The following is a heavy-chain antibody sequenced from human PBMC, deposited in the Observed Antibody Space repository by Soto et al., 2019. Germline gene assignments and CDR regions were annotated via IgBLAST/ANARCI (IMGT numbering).Heavy chain of an antibody. CDR1: GFTFSSYA. CDR2: ITGSGDST. J-gene: IGHJ4*02. D-gene: IGHD3-3*01. Sequence: EVQLLESGGGLVQPGGSLRLSCAASGFTFSSYAMSWVRQAPGKGLEWVSAITGSGDSTYYADSVKGRFTVSRDNSKNTLYLQMNSLRAEDTAVYYCAKVFVFTIREGVDDWGLGTLVTVSS. V-gene: IGHV3-23*01. CDR3: AKVFVFTIREGVDD.